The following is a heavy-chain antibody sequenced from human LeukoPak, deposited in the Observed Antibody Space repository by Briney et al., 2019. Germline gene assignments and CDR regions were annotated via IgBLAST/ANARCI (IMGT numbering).Heavy chain of an antibody. D-gene: IGHD2-2*01. CDR2: ISGSGGST. V-gene: IGHV3-23*01. CDR3: ARASQIVVVPAAMDY. J-gene: IGHJ4*02. Sequence: PGGSLRLSCAASGFTFSSYAMSWVRQAPGKGLEWVSAISGSGGSTYYADSVKGRFTISRDNSKKTLYLQMNSLRAEDTAVYYCARASQIVVVPAAMDYWGQGTLVTVSS. CDR1: GFTFSSYA.